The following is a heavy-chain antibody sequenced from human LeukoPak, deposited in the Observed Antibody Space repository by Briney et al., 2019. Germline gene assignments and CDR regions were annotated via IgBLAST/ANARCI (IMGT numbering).Heavy chain of an antibody. Sequence: SETLSLTCTVSGGSISSGSYYWGWIRHPPGKGLEWIGSIYYSGSTYYNPSLKSRVTISVDTSKNQFSLKLSSVTAADTAVYYCARPRGKGAFDIWGQGTMVTVSS. CDR2: IYYSGST. CDR3: ARPRGKGAFDI. V-gene: IGHV4-39*07. CDR1: GGSISSGSYY. D-gene: IGHD4-23*01. J-gene: IGHJ3*02.